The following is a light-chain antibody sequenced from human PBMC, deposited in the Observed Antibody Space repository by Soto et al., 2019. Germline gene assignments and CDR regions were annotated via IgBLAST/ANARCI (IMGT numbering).Light chain of an antibody. J-gene: IGLJ3*02. CDR3: QTWDTGTWV. CDR2: VNSDGSH. CDR1: SGHSSYA. Sequence: QAVVTQSPSTSASLGASVKLTCTLTSGHSSYAIAWHQQQAEKGPRYLMKVNSDGSHNKGDGIPDRFSGSSSGAERYLTISSLQSDDEADYYCQTWDTGTWVFGGGTKLTVL. V-gene: IGLV4-69*01.